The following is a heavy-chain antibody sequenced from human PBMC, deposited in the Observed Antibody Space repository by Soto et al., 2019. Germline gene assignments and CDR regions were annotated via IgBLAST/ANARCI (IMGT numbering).Heavy chain of an antibody. V-gene: IGHV4-59*01. CDR2: IYYSGST. CDR1: GGSISSYY. D-gene: IGHD6-13*01. J-gene: IGHJ3*02. Sequence: SETLSLTCTVSGGSISSYYWSWIRQPPGKGLEWIGYIYYSGSTNYNPSLKSRVTISVDTSKNQFSLKLSSVTAADTAMYYCARVLIAAGAGAFDIWGQGTMVTVSS. CDR3: ARVLIAAGAGAFDI.